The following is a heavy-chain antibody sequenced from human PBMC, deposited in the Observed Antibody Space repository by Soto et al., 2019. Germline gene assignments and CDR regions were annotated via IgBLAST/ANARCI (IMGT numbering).Heavy chain of an antibody. CDR2: IKQDGSDK. CDR3: ARDGGYCSGGICYDIFDV. Sequence: GGSLRLSCEASGFTFSSYWMTWVRQAPWKGLEWVANIKQDGSDKNYVDSVKGRFTISRDNAKNSLYLQMNSLRAEDTAVYYCARDGGYCSGGICYDIFDVWGQGTMVTVSS. J-gene: IGHJ3*01. V-gene: IGHV3-7*01. CDR1: GFTFSSYW. D-gene: IGHD2-15*01.